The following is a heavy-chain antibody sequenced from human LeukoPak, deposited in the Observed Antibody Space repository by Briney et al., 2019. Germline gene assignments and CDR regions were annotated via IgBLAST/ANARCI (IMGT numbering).Heavy chain of an antibody. V-gene: IGHV3-23*01. J-gene: IGHJ4*02. CDR1: GFTFSSYA. CDR3: ANSPPWGPRRRDY. D-gene: IGHD7-27*01. CDR2: IGGSGGST. Sequence: GGSLRLSCAASGFTFSSYAMSWVRQAPGMGLEWVSAIGGSGGSTYYADSVKGRFTISRDNSKNTLYLQMNSLRAEDTALYYCANSPPWGPRRRDYWGQGTLVTVSS.